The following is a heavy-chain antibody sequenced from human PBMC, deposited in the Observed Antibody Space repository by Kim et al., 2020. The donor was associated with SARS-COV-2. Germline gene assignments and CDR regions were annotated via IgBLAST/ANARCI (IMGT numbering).Heavy chain of an antibody. CDR3: AGGVPVVASPFDY. V-gene: IGHV3-7*03. Sequence: GGSLRLSCAASGFTFSSYWMSWVRQAPGKGLEWVANIKQDGSEKYYVDSVKGRFTISRDNAKNSLYLQMNSLRAEDTAVYYCAGGVPVVASPFDYWGQGTLVTVSS. J-gene: IGHJ4*02. CDR2: IKQDGSEK. CDR1: GFTFSSYW. D-gene: IGHD3-3*02.